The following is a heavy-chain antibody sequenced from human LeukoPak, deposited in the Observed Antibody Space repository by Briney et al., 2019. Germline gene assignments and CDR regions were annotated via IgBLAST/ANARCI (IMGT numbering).Heavy chain of an antibody. CDR2: ISSSGSTI. CDR3: ARDKGVLDFDY. D-gene: IGHD2-8*01. Sequence: GGSLRLSCAASGFTFSSYEMNWVRQAPGKGLEWASYISSSGSTIYYADSVKGRFTISRDNAKNSLYLQMNSLRAEDTAVYYCARDKGVLDFDYWGQGTLVTVSS. V-gene: IGHV3-48*03. CDR1: GFTFSSYE. J-gene: IGHJ4*02.